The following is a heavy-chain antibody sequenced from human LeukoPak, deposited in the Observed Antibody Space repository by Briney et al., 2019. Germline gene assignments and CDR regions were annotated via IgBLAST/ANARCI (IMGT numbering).Heavy chain of an antibody. CDR3: AGAAVVAATPDWFDP. D-gene: IGHD2-15*01. J-gene: IGHJ5*02. V-gene: IGHV4-30-2*01. Sequence: SETLSLTCTVSGGSISSGGYYWSWIRQPPGKGLEWIGYIYHSGSTYYNPSLKSRVTISVDRSKNQFSLKLSSVTAADTAVYYCAGAAVVAATPDWFDPWGQGTLVTVSS. CDR2: IYHSGST. CDR1: GGSISSGGYY.